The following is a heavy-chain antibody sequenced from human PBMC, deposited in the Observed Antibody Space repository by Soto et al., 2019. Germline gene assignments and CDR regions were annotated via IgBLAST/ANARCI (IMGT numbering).Heavy chain of an antibody. V-gene: IGHV1-18*04. CDR2: ISTYNVHT. J-gene: IGHJ4*02. Sequence: ASVKVSCKTSGYTFTIYGITWVRQAPGQGLEWMGWISTYNVHTIYAQNLRDRVTLTKDSSTSTVYMEMRSLRSDDTAFYYCARDLYLSRLSACGHWGPGTLVTVSS. CDR1: GYTFTIYG. CDR3: ARDLYLSRLSACGH. D-gene: IGHD2-2*02.